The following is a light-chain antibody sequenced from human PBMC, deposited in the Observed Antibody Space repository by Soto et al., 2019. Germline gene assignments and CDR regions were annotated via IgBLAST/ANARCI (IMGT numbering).Light chain of an antibody. J-gene: IGLJ3*02. CDR3: ETWDGNTRV. V-gene: IGLV4-60*02. CDR1: SGHSSYI. CDR2: LEGSGSF. Sequence: QLVLTQSSSASASLGSSVKLTCTLSSGHSSYIIAWHQQQPGKAPRYLINLEGSGSFNRGSGVPDRFSGSSSGADRYLTISNLQFEDEADYYCETWDGNTRVFGGGTKLTVL.